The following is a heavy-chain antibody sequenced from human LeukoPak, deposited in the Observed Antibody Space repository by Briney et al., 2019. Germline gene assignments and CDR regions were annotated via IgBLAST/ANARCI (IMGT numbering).Heavy chain of an antibody. CDR3: ARDDLGGYFDWLPPLDY. V-gene: IGHV3-21*01. J-gene: IGHJ4*02. CDR1: GFTFSSYS. Sequence: KPGGSLRLSCAASGFTFSSYSMNWVRQAPGKGLEWVSSISSSSSYIYYADSVKGRFTISRDNAKNSLYLQMNSLRAEDTAVYYCARDDLGGYFDWLPPLDYWGQGTLVTVSS. CDR2: ISSSSSYI. D-gene: IGHD3-9*01.